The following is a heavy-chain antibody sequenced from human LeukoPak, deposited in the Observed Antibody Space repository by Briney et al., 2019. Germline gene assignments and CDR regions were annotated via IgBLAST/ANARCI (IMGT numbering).Heavy chain of an antibody. V-gene: IGHV1-2*02. Sequence: ASVKVSCKASGYTFTGYYMHWVRQAPGQGLEWMGWINPNSGGTNYAQEFQGRVTMTRDTSISTAYMELSRLRSDDTAVYYCARATGGYYDYFDYWGQGTLVTVSS. J-gene: IGHJ4*02. CDR1: GYTFTGYY. D-gene: IGHD3-22*01. CDR3: ARATGGYYDYFDY. CDR2: INPNSGGT.